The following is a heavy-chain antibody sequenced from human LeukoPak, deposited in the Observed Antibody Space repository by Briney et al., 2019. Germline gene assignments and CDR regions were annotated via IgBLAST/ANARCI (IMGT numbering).Heavy chain of an antibody. CDR1: GYTFTSYD. V-gene: IGHV1-8*01. CDR2: MNPNSGNT. CDR3: ARIIWNYGGSFDY. D-gene: IGHD1-7*01. Sequence: ASVKVSCKASGYTFTSYDINWVRQATGQGLEWMGWMNPNSGNTGYAQKFQGRVTMTRNTSISTAYIELSSLRSEDTAVYYCARIIWNYGGSFDYWGQGTLVTVSS. J-gene: IGHJ4*02.